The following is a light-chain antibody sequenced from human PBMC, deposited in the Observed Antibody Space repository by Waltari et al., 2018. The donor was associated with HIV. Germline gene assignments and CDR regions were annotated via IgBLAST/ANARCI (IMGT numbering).Light chain of an antibody. CDR2: EVT. CDR1: SSDIGGYNY. CDR3: SSYAPTNKFYVL. J-gene: IGLJ2*01. V-gene: IGLV2-8*01. Sequence: QSALTQPPSASGSPGQSVTMSCTGTSSDIGGYNYVSWYQQHPGKAPNLIIPEVTKRPSGVPDRFSGSKSGNTASLTVSGLQAEDEAHYYCSSYAPTNKFYVLFGGGTTLTVL.